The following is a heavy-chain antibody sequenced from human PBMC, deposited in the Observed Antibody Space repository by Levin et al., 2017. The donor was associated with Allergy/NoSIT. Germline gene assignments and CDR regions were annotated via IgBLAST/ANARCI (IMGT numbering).Heavy chain of an antibody. CDR1: GFTVSSNY. V-gene: IGHV3-53*01. J-gene: IGHJ4*02. CDR2: IYSGGST. CDR3: ARQTKYCSSTSCNVHAFDY. Sequence: GGSLRLSCAASGFTVSSNYMSWVRQAPGKGLEWVSVIYSGGSTYYADSVKGRFTISRDNSKNTLYLQMNSLRAEDTAVYYCARQTKYCSSTSCNVHAFDYWGQGTLVTVSS. D-gene: IGHD2-2*01.